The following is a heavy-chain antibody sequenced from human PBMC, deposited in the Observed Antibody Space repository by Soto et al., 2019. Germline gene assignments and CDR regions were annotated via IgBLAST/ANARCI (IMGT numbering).Heavy chain of an antibody. V-gene: IGHV4-31*03. J-gene: IGHJ6*02. Sequence: SETLSLTCTVSGGSISSGGYYWSWIRQHPGKGLEWIGYIYYSGSTYYNPSLKSRVTISVDTSKNQSSLKLSSVTAADTAVYYCARGRGTAMDYYGMDVWGQGTTVTVSS. CDR3: ARGRGTAMDYYGMDV. D-gene: IGHD5-18*01. CDR2: IYYSGST. CDR1: GGSISSGGYY.